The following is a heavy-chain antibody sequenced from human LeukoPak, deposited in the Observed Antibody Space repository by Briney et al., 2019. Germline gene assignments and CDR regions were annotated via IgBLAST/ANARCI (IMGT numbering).Heavy chain of an antibody. Sequence: SETLSLTCTVSGGSISSSSYHWGWIRQPPGKGLEWIGTIYDSGSTSYNPSLKSRVTISVDTSKNQFPLKLSSVTAADTAVYYCARSYDSSGPLGAFDIWGQGTMVTVSS. CDR3: ARSYDSSGPLGAFDI. V-gene: IGHV4-39*06. D-gene: IGHD3-22*01. CDR1: GGSISSSSYH. CDR2: IYDSGST. J-gene: IGHJ3*02.